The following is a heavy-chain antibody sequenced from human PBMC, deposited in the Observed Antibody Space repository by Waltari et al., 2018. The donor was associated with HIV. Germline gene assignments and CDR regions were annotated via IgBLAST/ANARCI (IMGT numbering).Heavy chain of an antibody. D-gene: IGHD6-19*01. CDR1: GGPIDGYF. Sequence: QVQLQESGPGLVKPSETLSLTCSISGGPIDGYFWTWIRQPPGKRLEWIGYISHNGNTNYIPSLIGRVAFSMDPSTNMLSLIIRAVTSADTAVYFCARSPGRKAVGLSPWGQGTMVTVSS. CDR2: ISHNGNT. CDR3: ARSPGRKAVGLSP. J-gene: IGHJ5*02. V-gene: IGHV4-59*12.